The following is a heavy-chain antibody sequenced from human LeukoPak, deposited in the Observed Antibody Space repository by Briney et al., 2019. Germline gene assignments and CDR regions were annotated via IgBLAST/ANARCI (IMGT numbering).Heavy chain of an antibody. Sequence: ASVKVSCKASGGTFSSYAISWVRQAPGQGLEWMGGIIPIFGTANYAQKFQGRVTITADESTSTAYMELSSLRSEDTAVYYCARDKDGVVPAGFFDYWGQGTLVTVSS. D-gene: IGHD2-2*01. J-gene: IGHJ4*02. CDR3: ARDKDGVVPAGFFDY. CDR2: IIPIFGTA. CDR1: GGTFSSYA. V-gene: IGHV1-69*13.